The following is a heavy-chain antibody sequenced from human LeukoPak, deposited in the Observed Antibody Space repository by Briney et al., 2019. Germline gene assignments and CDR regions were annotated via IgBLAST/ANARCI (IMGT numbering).Heavy chain of an antibody. J-gene: IGHJ5*02. Sequence: GGSLRLSCAASGFTFSSYAMSWVRQAPGKGLEWVSAISGSGGSTYYADSVKGRFTISRDNSKNTLYLQMNSLRAEDTAVYYCAKGSPSGKFGVVPRAWFDPCGQGTLVTVSS. D-gene: IGHD3-3*01. CDR1: GFTFSSYA. V-gene: IGHV3-23*01. CDR2: ISGSGGST. CDR3: AKGSPSGKFGVVPRAWFDP.